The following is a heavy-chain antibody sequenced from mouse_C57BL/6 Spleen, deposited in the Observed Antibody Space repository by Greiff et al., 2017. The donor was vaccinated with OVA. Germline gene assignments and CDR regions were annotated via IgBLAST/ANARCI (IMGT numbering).Heavy chain of an antibody. J-gene: IGHJ4*01. V-gene: IGHV1-72*01. CDR1: GYTFTSYW. D-gene: IGHD2-3*01. CDR2: IDPNSGGT. CDR3: ARDGYYAMDY. Sequence: QVQLQQPGAELVKPGASVKLSCKASGYTFTSYWMHWVKQRPGLGLEWIGRIDPNSGGTKYNEKFKSKATLTVDKPSSTAYMQLSSLTSEDSAVYYCARDGYYAMDYWGQGTSVTVSS.